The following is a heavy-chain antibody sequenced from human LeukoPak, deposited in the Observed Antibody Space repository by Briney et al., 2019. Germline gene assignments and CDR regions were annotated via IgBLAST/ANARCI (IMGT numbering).Heavy chain of an antibody. Sequence: TTSETLSLTCTVSGGSISSYYWSWIRQPAGKGLEWIGRIYTSGSTNYNPSLKSRVTMSVDTSKNQFSLKLSSVTAADTAVYYCARGVFRDSSGYYYPNHMNPNWFDPWGQGTLVTVSS. CDR2: IYTSGST. CDR3: ARGVFRDSSGYYYPNHMNPNWFDP. V-gene: IGHV4-4*07. CDR1: GGSISSYY. D-gene: IGHD3-22*01. J-gene: IGHJ5*02.